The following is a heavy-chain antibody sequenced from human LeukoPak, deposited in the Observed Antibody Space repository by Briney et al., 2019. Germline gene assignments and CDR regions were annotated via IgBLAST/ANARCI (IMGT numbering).Heavy chain of an antibody. D-gene: IGHD3-3*01. CDR1: GYTFTSYG. J-gene: IGHJ5*02. V-gene: IGHV1-18*01. Sequence: ASVKVSCKTSGYTFTSYGITWVRQAPGQGLEWMGWISGHNGNTKDAQKFQGRVTMTTDTSTKTAYMDLRSLRSDDTAVYYCARRGGSEHDNDYWFDPWGQGTLVTVSS. CDR3: ARRGGSEHDNDYWFDP. CDR2: ISGHNGNT.